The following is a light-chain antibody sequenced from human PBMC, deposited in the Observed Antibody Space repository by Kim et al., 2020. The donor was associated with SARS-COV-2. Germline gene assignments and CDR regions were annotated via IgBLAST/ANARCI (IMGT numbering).Light chain of an antibody. CDR1: QGISSY. V-gene: IGKV3-11*01. CDR3: QQRTSWPTVT. CDR2: DAS. Sequence: EIVLTQSPATLSLSPGERATLSCRASQGISSYLAWYQQKPGQAPRLLIYDASNRATGIPARFSGSGSGTDFTITISSLEPEDFAVYYCQQRTSWPTVTFGGGTKVDIK. J-gene: IGKJ4*01.